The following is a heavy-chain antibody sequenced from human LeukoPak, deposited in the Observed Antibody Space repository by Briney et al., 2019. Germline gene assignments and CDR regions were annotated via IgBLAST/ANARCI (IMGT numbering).Heavy chain of an antibody. D-gene: IGHD1-26*01. V-gene: IGHV4-39*01. Sequence: PSETLSLTCTVSGGSISSSSYYWGWIRQPPGKGLEWIGNIYYSGSTYYNPSLRSRVTISVDTSKNQFSLKLNSVTAADTAVYYCARQGGSYYTPFDSWGQGTLVTVFS. J-gene: IGHJ4*02. CDR1: GGSISSSSYY. CDR2: IYYSGST. CDR3: ARQGGSYYTPFDS.